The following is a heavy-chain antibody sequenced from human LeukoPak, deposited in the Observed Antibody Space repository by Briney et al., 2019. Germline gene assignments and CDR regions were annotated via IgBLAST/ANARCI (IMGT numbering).Heavy chain of an antibody. V-gene: IGHV4-59*13. J-gene: IGHJ3*01. Sequence: ASETLSLTCTVSGGSIGGYYWSGIRQPRGRGLEWIAYNSCGGTTSYNPSLKGRVTISADKSNSQVYLKRSSVTAADTAVNSCPRVNDSGSVLWGPGTMVTVSS. CDR3: PRVNDSGSVL. CDR2: NSCGGTT. D-gene: IGHD5-12*01. CDR1: GGSIGGYY.